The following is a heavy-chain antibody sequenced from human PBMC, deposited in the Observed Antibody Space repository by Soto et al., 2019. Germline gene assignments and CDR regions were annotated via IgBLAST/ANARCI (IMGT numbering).Heavy chain of an antibody. J-gene: IGHJ5*02. D-gene: IGHD3-10*01. CDR2: ISAYNGNT. CDR3: ARPLHFFGSGSHTPIVL. CDR1: GYTFTSYG. V-gene: IGHV1-18*01. Sequence: RASVKVSCKASGYTFTSYGISWVRQAPGQGLEWMGWISAYNGNTNYAQKLQGRVTMTTDTSTSTAYMELRSLRSDDTAVYYCARPLHFFGSGSHTPIVLWGQGTLVTVFS.